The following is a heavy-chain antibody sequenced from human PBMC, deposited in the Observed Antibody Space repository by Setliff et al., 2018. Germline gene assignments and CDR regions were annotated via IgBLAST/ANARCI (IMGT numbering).Heavy chain of an antibody. CDR1: GGSISNYY. CDR2: IYTSGST. D-gene: IGHD6-13*01. Sequence: SETLSLTCTVSGGSISNYYWSWIRQPAGKGLEWIGRIYTSGSTNYNPSLKSRVTISVDTSKNQFSLKLSSVTAADTAVYYCARGGGSSWYGFDYWGQGTLVTVSS. V-gene: IGHV4-4*07. J-gene: IGHJ4*02. CDR3: ARGGGSSWYGFDY.